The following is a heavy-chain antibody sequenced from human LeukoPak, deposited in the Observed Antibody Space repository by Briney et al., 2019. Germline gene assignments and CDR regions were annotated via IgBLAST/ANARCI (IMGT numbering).Heavy chain of an antibody. Sequence: GGSLRLSCAASGFTFSNNAMSWVRQAPGKAPEWVCSFGGSYDRSFYADSVRGRFTISRDDSKNTLHLQMNSLRAEDTAVYYCVADMTTITNFDYWGQGTIVTVSS. V-gene: IGHV3-23*01. CDR2: FGGSYDRS. CDR1: GFTFSNNA. J-gene: IGHJ4*02. CDR3: VADMTTITNFDY. D-gene: IGHD1-14*01.